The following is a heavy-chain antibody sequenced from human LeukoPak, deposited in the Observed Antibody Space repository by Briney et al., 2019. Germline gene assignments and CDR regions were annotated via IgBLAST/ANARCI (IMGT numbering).Heavy chain of an antibody. V-gene: IGHV3-20*04. D-gene: IGHD6-25*01. CDR3: ARAPRIAAVPYYFDY. J-gene: IGHJ4*02. CDR1: GFTFDDYG. Sequence: GGSLRLSCAASGFTFDDYGMSWVRQAPGKGLEWVSGINWNGGSTGYADSVKGRFTISRDNAKNSLYLQMNSLRAEDTAVYYCARAPRIAAVPYYFDYWGQGTLVTVSS. CDR2: INWNGGST.